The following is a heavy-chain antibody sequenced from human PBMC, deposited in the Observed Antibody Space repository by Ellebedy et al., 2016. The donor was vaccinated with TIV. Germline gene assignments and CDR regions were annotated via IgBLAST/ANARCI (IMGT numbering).Heavy chain of an antibody. CDR2: IYYSGST. CDR3: ARTFSPHCSSGVCYMAYYFDY. J-gene: IGHJ4*02. V-gene: IGHV4-59*04. D-gene: IGHD2-8*01. Sequence: MPGGSLRLSCAASGFSLNVNYMSWVRQPPGKGLEWIGYIYYSGSTYYNPSLKSRVTISVDTSKNQFSLKLSSVTAADTAVYYCARTFSPHCSSGVCYMAYYFDYWGQGTLVTVSS. CDR1: GFSLNVNY.